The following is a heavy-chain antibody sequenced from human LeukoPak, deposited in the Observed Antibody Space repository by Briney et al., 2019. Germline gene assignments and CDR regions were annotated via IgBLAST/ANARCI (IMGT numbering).Heavy chain of an antibody. D-gene: IGHD3-16*02. Sequence: AASVKVTCKASGYTLTAYYMYWVRQAPGQGLEWMGCINPNTGGTNYAQKFQGRVTMTRDTSITTAYMELSRLTSDDTAVYFCARDPRGSYHSDYWGQGTLVTVSS. V-gene: IGHV1-2*02. J-gene: IGHJ4*02. CDR3: ARDPRGSYHSDY. CDR1: GYTLTAYY. CDR2: INPNTGGT.